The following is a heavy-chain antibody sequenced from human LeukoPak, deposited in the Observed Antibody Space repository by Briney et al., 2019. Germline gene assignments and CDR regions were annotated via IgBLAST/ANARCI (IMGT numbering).Heavy chain of an antibody. CDR2: IKQDGSDK. CDR3: ARKTAVRSYFDY. CDR1: GFTFSSYW. Sequence: GGSLRLSCAASGFTFSSYWMSWVRQAPGKGLEWVANIKQDGSDKYYVDSVKGRFTISRDNAKNSLYLQINSLRAEDAAVYYCARKTAVRSYFDYWGQGTPVTVSS. J-gene: IGHJ4*02. V-gene: IGHV3-7*03.